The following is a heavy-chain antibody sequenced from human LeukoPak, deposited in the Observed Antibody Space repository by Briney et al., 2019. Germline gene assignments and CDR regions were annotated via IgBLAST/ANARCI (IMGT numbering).Heavy chain of an antibody. D-gene: IGHD6-19*01. CDR3: ARDNMAGDRGSFDY. Sequence: GGSLRLSCAASGFTFSSYSMNWVRQAPGKGLEWVSSISSSSSYIYYADSEKGRFTISRDNAKNSLYLQMNSLRAEDTAVYYCARDNMAGDRGSFDYWGQGTLVTVSS. CDR2: ISSSSSYI. V-gene: IGHV3-21*01. J-gene: IGHJ4*02. CDR1: GFTFSSYS.